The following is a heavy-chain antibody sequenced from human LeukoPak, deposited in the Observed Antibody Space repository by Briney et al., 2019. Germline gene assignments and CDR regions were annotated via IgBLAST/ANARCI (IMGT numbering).Heavy chain of an antibody. CDR1: GGTFSSYA. D-gene: IGHD6-19*01. V-gene: IGHV1-8*02. J-gene: IGHJ6*02. Sequence: ASVKVSCKASGGTFSSYAINWVRQATGQGLEWMGWMNPNSGNTGYAQKFQGRVTMTRNTSISTAYMELSSLRSEDTAVYYCARVGYSSGWPFYYYYGMDVWGQGTTVTVSS. CDR3: ARVGYSSGWPFYYYYGMDV. CDR2: MNPNSGNT.